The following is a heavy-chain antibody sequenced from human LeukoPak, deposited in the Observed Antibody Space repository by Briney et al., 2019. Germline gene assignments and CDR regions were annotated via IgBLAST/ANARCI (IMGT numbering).Heavy chain of an antibody. V-gene: IGHV3-74*01. CDR2: INNDGSST. Sequence: GGSLRLSCAASGFTFSRYWMHWVRQAPGEGLVWVSRINNDGSSTVYADSVKGRFTISRDNAKNTVYLQMNSLRVEDTAVYYCARGAPNYSYFKWGQGTLVSVSS. J-gene: IGHJ4*02. CDR1: GFTFSRYW. D-gene: IGHD5-18*01. CDR3: ARGAPNYSYFK.